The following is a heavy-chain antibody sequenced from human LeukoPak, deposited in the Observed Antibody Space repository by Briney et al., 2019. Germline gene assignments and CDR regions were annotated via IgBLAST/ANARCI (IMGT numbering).Heavy chain of an antibody. Sequence: SETLSLTCTVSGGSISSSSYYWGWIRQPPGKGLEWIGSIYYSGSTYYNPSLKSRVTISVDTSKNQFSLKLSSVTAADTAVYYCAREGPLGLDIWGQGTMVTVSS. V-gene: IGHV4-39*07. J-gene: IGHJ3*02. CDR2: IYYSGST. CDR3: AREGPLGLDI. CDR1: GGSISSSSYY.